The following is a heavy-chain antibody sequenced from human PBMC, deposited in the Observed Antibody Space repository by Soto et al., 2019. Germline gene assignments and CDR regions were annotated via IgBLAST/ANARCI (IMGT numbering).Heavy chain of an antibody. CDR3: ARRPITGTTDCYYYGMDV. Sequence: GGSLRLSCAASGFTFSTYSMNWVRQAPGKGLEWVSSISSSGSYIFYADSVKGRFTISRDNAKNSLYLHMNSLRAEDTAVYYCARRPITGTTDCYYYGMDVWGQGTTVTVSS. J-gene: IGHJ6*02. CDR1: GFTFSTYS. V-gene: IGHV3-21*01. CDR2: ISSSGSYI. D-gene: IGHD1-7*01.